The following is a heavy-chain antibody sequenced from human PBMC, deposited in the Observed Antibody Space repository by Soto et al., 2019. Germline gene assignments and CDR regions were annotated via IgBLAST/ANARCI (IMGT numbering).Heavy chain of an antibody. J-gene: IGHJ4*02. Sequence: ESGGALAQPGGSLRLSCAASGFTFSSYSMDWVRQAPGKGLEWVSFISSTSETKYYADSVKGRFTISRDNAKNSLYLQMKSLRDEDTAVYYCVRDLRLPDSWGQGTLVTVSS. V-gene: IGHV3-48*02. CDR2: ISSTSETK. CDR1: GFTFSSYS. CDR3: VRDLRLPDS. D-gene: IGHD3-9*01.